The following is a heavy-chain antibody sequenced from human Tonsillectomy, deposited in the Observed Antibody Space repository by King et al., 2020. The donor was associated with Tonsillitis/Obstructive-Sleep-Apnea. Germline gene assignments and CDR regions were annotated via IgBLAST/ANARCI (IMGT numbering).Heavy chain of an antibody. D-gene: IGHD6-13*01. V-gene: IGHV2-5*02. CDR2: ISWDDNK. J-gene: IGHJ6*03. CDR3: AHNRAPPGWPSYYYMDV. Sequence: ITLKESGPTPVKPTQTLTLTCSFSGFSLTSSGVGVGWIRQPPGKALEWLAFISWDDNKRFSPSLKTRLTITKDTSKNQVVLTVTNMHPVDTATYYCAHNRAPPGWPSYYYMDVWGKGTTVTVSS. CDR1: GFSLTSSGVG.